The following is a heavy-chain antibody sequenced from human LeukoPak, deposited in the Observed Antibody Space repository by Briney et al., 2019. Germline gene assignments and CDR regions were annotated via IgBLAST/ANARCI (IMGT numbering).Heavy chain of an antibody. CDR3: ARDMYYDFWSGYYGYFDY. D-gene: IGHD3-3*01. V-gene: IGHV3-74*01. CDR1: GFTFSSYW. CDR2: INTDGSST. J-gene: IGHJ4*02. Sequence: GGSLRLSCAASGFTFSSYWMHWVRQAPGKGLVWVSRINTDGSSTSYADSVKGRFTISRDNAKNTLYLQMNSLRAEDTAVYYCARDMYYDFWSGYYGYFDYWGQGTLVTVSS.